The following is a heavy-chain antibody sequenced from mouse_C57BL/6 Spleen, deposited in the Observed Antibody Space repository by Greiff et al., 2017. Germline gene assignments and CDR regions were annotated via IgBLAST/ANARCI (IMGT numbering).Heavy chain of an antibody. V-gene: IGHV3-5*01. CDR3: ARENSYYAMDY. CDR2: IYYSGTI. CDR1: GISITTGNYR. Sequence: VQLQQSGPGLVKPSQTVFLTCTVTGISITTGNYRWSWIRQFPGNKLEWIGYIYYSGTITYNPSLTSRTTITRDTPKNQFFLEMNSLTAEDTATYYCARENSYYAMDYWGQGTSVTVSS. J-gene: IGHJ4*01.